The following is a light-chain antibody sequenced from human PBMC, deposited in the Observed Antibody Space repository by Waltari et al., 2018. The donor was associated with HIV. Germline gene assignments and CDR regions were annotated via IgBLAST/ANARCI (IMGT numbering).Light chain of an antibody. CDR1: SSDVGDYNY. V-gene: IGLV2-14*01. CDR2: EVS. J-gene: IGLJ1*01. CDR3: SSYTSRAVSTYV. Sequence: QSALTQPASVSGSPGQSITISCIGTSSDVGDYNYVSWYQQHPGKAPKVMIYEVSNRPSGISDRFSGSKSGNTASLTISGLPAEDEAYYYCSSYTSRAVSTYVFGTGTKVTVL.